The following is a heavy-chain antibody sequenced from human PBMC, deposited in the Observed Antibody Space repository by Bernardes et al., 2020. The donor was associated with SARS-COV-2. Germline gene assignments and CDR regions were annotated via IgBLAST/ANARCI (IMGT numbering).Heavy chain of an antibody. CDR1: GFTFSSYW. CDR3: ARDPGRDNYYYYGMDV. Sequence: GWSLRLSCAASGFTFSSYWMHWVRQAPGKGLVWVSRINSDGSSTSYADSVKGRFTISRDNAKNTLYLQMNSLRAEDTAVYYCARDPGRDNYYYYGMDVWGQGTTVTVSS. J-gene: IGHJ6*02. V-gene: IGHV3-74*01. CDR2: INSDGSST.